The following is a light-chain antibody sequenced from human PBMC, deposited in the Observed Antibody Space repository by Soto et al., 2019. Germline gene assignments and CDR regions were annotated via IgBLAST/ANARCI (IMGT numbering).Light chain of an antibody. V-gene: IGKV1-39*01. CDR3: QQTYSTPYT. J-gene: IGKJ2*01. Sequence: IHMTQSPSSLSASVGDRVTITCRASQRITTYLNWYQQKPREAPKLLISTSGTLQRGVPSRFSGSGSGTDFTLTITSLQPADFATYFCQQTYSTPYTFGQGTQLEFK. CDR2: TSG. CDR1: QRITTY.